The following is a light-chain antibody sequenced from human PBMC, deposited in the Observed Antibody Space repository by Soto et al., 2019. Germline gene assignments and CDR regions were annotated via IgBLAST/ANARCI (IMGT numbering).Light chain of an antibody. CDR3: SSYTSSGTPVV. V-gene: IGLV2-14*01. J-gene: IGLJ2*01. CDR1: SSDVGGYNY. Sequence: QSVLTQPASVSGSPGQTITISCTGTSSDVGGYNYVSWYQQHPGKAPKLMIYDVSNRPSGVSNRFSGSKSGNTASLTISGLQAEDEADYYCSSYTSSGTPVVFVGGIKLTVL. CDR2: DVS.